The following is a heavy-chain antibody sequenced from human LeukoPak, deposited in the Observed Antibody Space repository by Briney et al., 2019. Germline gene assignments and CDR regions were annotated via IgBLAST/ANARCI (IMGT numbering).Heavy chain of an antibody. J-gene: IGHJ4*02. V-gene: IGHV4-30-4*01. D-gene: IGHD2-15*01. CDR1: GGSISSGDYY. CDR3: ARGVSGSGGRRYDY. CDR2: IYYSGST. Sequence: SQTLSLTCTVSGGSISSGDYYWSWIRQPPGKGLEWIGYIYYSGSTYYSPSLKSRVTISVDTSKNQFSLKLSSVTAADTAVYYCARGVSGSGGRRYDYWGQGTLVTVSS.